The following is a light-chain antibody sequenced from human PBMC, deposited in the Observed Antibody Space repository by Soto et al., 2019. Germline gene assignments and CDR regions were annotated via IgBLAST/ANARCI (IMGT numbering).Light chain of an antibody. Sequence: EIVLTQSPATLSLSPGERATLSCRASQSVSSYLAWYQQKPGQAPRLLIYDASNRATGIPARFSGRGSGTDFTITISSLEHEDFAVYYCQQRSNWTPYTFGQGTKLEIK. J-gene: IGKJ2*01. CDR3: QQRSNWTPYT. V-gene: IGKV3-11*01. CDR2: DAS. CDR1: QSVSSY.